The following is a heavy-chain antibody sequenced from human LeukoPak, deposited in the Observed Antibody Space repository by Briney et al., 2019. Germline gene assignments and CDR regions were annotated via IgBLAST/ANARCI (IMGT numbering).Heavy chain of an antibody. V-gene: IGHV3-7*01. CDR2: IKQDGSEK. Sequence: GGSLRLSCASSGFTFDDYGMSWVRQAPGKGLEWVANIKQDGSEKYYVDSVRGRFTISRDNAKNSLYLQMNSLRAEDTAVYYCAREFRRITIFGVAYDAFDIWGQGTMVTVSS. CDR3: AREFRRITIFGVAYDAFDI. J-gene: IGHJ3*02. CDR1: GFTFDDYG. D-gene: IGHD3-3*01.